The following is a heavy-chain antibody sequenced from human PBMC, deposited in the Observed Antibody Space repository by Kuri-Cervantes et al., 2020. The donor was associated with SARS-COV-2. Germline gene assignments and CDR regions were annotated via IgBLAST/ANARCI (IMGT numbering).Heavy chain of an antibody. V-gene: IGHV4-39*07. J-gene: IGHJ6*03. CDR3: ARVLEGIAAAGSHYYYYMDV. D-gene: IGHD6-13*01. CDR1: GGSISSSSYY. Sequence: GSLRLSCTVSGGSISSSSYYWGWIRQPPGKGLEWIGSIYYSGSTYYNPSLKSRVTMSVDTSKNHFSLRLSSVTAADTAVYYCARVLEGIAAAGSHYYYYMDVWGKGTTVTVSS. CDR2: IYYSGST.